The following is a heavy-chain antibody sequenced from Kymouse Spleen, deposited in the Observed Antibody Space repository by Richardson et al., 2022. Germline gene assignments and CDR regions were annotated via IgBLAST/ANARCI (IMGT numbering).Heavy chain of an antibody. Sequence: QVQLVESGGGVVQPGRSLRLSCAASGFTFSSYGMHWVRQAPGKGLEWVAVIWYDGSNKYYADSVKGRFTISRDNSKNTLYLQMNSLRAEDTAVYYCAREGIVGATPL*LLGPGNPGHRLL. CDR1: GFTFSSYG. CDR3: AREGIVGATPL*L. J-gene: IGHJ4*02. CDR2: IWYDGSNK. V-gene: IGHV3-33*01. D-gene: IGHD1-26*01.